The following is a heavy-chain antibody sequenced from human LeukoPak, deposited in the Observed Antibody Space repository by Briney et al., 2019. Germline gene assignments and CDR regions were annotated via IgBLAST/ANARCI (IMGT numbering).Heavy chain of an antibody. J-gene: IGHJ3*02. CDR2: IYYSGST. CDR3: ARRRDYYDSRGYYAFDI. Sequence: SETLSLTCSVSGGSVSNYYWTWIRQPPGKGLEWIGNIYYSGSTNYKPSLKSRVTISVDTSKNQFSLKLNSVTAADTAVYYCARRRDYYDSRGYYAFDIWGHGTMVTVSS. D-gene: IGHD3-22*01. CDR1: GGSVSNYY. V-gene: IGHV4-59*02.